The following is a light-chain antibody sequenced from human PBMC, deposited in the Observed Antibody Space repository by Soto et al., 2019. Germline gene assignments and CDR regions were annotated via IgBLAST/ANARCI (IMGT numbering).Light chain of an antibody. V-gene: IGLV2-23*01. CDR2: EDT. J-gene: IGLJ3*02. CDR1: SSDVGSHPL. CDR3: CAFTSAGTWV. Sequence: QCALTQPASVSGSPGQSITISCAGTSSDVGSHPLVSWYQQHPGKAPKLMISEDTKRPSGVSNRFSGSKSGNMASLTISGLQAEDEADYYCCAFTSAGTWVFGGGTKVTVL.